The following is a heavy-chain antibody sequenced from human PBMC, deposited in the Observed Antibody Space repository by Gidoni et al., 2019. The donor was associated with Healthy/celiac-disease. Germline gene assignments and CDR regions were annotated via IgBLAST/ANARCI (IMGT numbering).Heavy chain of an antibody. D-gene: IGHD3-22*01. Sequence: QVQLQESGPGLVNPSQTLSLTCTVSGCSISSGSYYWSWIRQPAGKGLEWIGRIYTSGSTNYNPSLKSRVTMSVDTSKNQFSLKLSSVTAADTAVYYCAREEDYYDSSGYYNFDYWGQGTLVTVSS. CDR3: AREEDYYDSSGYYNFDY. J-gene: IGHJ4*02. V-gene: IGHV4-61*02. CDR2: IYTSGST. CDR1: GCSISSGSYY.